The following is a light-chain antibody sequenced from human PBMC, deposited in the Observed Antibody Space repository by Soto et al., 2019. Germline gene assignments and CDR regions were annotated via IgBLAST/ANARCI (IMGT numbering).Light chain of an antibody. CDR2: DVS. CDR1: SSDVGGYNF. Sequence: QLVLTQSRSVSGSPGQSVTISCTRTSSDVGGYNFVSWYQQHPGKAPKLMIYDVSKRPSGVPDRFSGSKSGNTASLTISGLQAEDEADYYCCSYAGSYTWVFGGGTKLTVL. J-gene: IGLJ2*01. CDR3: CSYAGSYTWV. V-gene: IGLV2-11*01.